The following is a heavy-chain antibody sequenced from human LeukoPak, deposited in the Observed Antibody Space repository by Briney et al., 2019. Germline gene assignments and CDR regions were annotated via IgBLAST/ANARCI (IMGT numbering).Heavy chain of an antibody. CDR1: GFTFSGYG. Sequence: GKSLRLSCATSGFTFSGYGMHWVRQAPGKGLEWVTVIWSDGSNKYYADSVKGRFTISRDNSKNTLYLQMNSLRAEDTAVYYCAKDASTLYYYDSSGYHNSNLDYWGQGTLVTVSS. CDR2: IWSDGSNK. V-gene: IGHV3-33*06. D-gene: IGHD3-22*01. CDR3: AKDASTLYYYDSSGYHNSNLDY. J-gene: IGHJ4*02.